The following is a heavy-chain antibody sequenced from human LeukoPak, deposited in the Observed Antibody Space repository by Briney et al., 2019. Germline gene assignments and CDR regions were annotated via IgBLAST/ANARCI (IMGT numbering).Heavy chain of an antibody. D-gene: IGHD2-2*01. Sequence: SETLSLTCAVYGGSFSGYYWSWIRQPPGKGLEWIGEINHSGSTNYNPSLKSRVTISVDTSKNQFSLKLSSVTAADTAVYYCASSLPYQLLFTLEGGWFDPWGQGTLVTVSS. CDR2: INHSGST. CDR1: GGSFSGYY. J-gene: IGHJ5*02. CDR3: ASSLPYQLLFTLEGGWFDP. V-gene: IGHV4-34*01.